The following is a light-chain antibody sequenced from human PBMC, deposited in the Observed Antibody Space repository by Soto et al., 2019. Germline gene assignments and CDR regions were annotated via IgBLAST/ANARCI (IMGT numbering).Light chain of an antibody. J-gene: IGKJ2*01. CDR3: QQYNEWPYT. CDR1: QSVGDN. Sequence: EIVMTQSPVTLSVSPGGRATLSCRASQSVGDNLAWYQQKPGQAPRHLIYGTSTRATGIPARFSGSGSGTEFILTISSLQSEDFAVYSCQQYNEWPYTFGQGTKLEIK. CDR2: GTS. V-gene: IGKV3-15*01.